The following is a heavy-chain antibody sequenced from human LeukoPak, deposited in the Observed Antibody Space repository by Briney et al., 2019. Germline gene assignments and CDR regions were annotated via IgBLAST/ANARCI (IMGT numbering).Heavy chain of an antibody. J-gene: IGHJ3*02. CDR3: AAYYYGSGSYGDAFDI. CDR1: GGSISSSSYY. CDR2: IYYSGST. V-gene: IGHV4-39*07. Sequence: SETLSLTCTVSGGSISSSSYYWGWIRQPPGKGLEWIGSIYYSGSTYYNPSLKSRVTISVDTSKNQFSLKLSPVTAADTAVYYCAAYYYGSGSYGDAFDIWGQGTMVTVSS. D-gene: IGHD3-10*01.